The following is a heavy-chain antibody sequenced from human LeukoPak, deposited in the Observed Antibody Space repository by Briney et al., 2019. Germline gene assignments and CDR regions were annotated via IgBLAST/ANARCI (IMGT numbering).Heavy chain of an antibody. D-gene: IGHD6-13*01. CDR2: IIPIFGTA. Sequence: SVKVSCKASGGTFSSYAISWVRQAPGQGLERMGGIIPIFGTANYAQKFQGRVTITADKSTSTAYMELSSLRSEDTAVYYCARDRPQLRVAAAGTTWFDPWGQGTLVTVSS. V-gene: IGHV1-69*06. CDR3: ARDRPQLRVAAAGTTWFDP. CDR1: GGTFSSYA. J-gene: IGHJ5*02.